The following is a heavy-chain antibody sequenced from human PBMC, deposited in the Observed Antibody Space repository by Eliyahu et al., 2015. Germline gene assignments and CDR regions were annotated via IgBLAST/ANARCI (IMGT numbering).Heavy chain of an antibody. D-gene: IGHD2-15*01. J-gene: IGHJ1*01. CDR3: ASGYCGGGSCYPVYLQH. V-gene: IGHV3-66*02. CDR2: IYTGGST. Sequence: EVQLVGSGGGLVQPGGSLRLSCTASGFTXXXNYMNWVRQAPGKGLEWVSVIYTGGSTYYADSVKGRFTISRDNSKNTLYLQMDSLRAEDTALYYCASGYCGGGSCYPVYLQHWGQGTLVTVSS. CDR1: GFTXXXNY.